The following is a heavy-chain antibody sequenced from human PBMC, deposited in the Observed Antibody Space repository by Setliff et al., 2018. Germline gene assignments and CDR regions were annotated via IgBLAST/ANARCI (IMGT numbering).Heavy chain of an antibody. CDR3: ARMSGFLYIDV. V-gene: IGHV4-4*07. CDR2: IYTSWST. J-gene: IGHJ6*03. D-gene: IGHD3-3*01. Sequence: PSETLSLTCAVSGGSVTYYYWSWIRQPAGQGLEWIGQIYTSWSTNYNPSLKSRVTISVDTSKNQFSLKLSSVTAADTAVYYCARMSGFLYIDVWGKGTTVTVSS. CDR1: GGSVTYYY.